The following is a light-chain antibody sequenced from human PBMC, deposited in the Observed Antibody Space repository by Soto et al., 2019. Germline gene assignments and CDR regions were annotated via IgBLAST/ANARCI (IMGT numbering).Light chain of an antibody. CDR2: QDT. Sequence: SYELTQPPSVSVSPGQTANITCSGDKLGDKYGCWYQQKPGQSPVLVIYQDTKRPSGIPERFSGSNSGNTATLTISGTQAMDEADYYCQAWDSSTGVVFGGGTKLTVL. V-gene: IGLV3-1*01. J-gene: IGLJ2*01. CDR3: QAWDSSTGVV. CDR1: KLGDKY.